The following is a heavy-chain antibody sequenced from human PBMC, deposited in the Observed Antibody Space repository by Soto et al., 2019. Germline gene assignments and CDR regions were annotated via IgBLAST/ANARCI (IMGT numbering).Heavy chain of an antibody. Sequence: GGSLRLSCAASGFTFSSYGMHWVRQAPGKGLEWVAVISYDGSNKYYADSVKGRFTISRDNSKNTLYLQMNSLRAEDTALYYCARELLVPAGRYFDYWGQGTLVTVSS. CDR2: ISYDGSNK. CDR3: ARELLVPAGRYFDY. J-gene: IGHJ4*02. V-gene: IGHV3-30*03. CDR1: GFTFSSYG. D-gene: IGHD2-2*01.